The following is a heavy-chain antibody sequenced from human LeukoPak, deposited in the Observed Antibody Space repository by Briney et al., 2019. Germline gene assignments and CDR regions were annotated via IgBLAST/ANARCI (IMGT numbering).Heavy chain of an antibody. Sequence: PGGSLRLSCTASGFTFGDFAMSWVRQAPGKGLEWVGFSRSKVYGETTAYAASVRGRFTISRDDSKNIAYLQMNSLEVEDTAVYYCTRENVDIAMATSSQPFDSWGQGALVTVSS. V-gene: IGHV3-49*04. D-gene: IGHD5-18*01. CDR3: TRENVDIAMATSSQPFDS. J-gene: IGHJ4*02. CDR2: SRSKVYGETT. CDR1: GFTFGDFA.